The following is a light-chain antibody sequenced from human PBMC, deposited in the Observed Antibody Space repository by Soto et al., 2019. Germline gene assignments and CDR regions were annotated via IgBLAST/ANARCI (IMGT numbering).Light chain of an antibody. V-gene: IGKV1-5*03. Sequence: DIKMTQSPSTLSASVGDRVTITCRASQSISNSLAWYQQKPGKAPNLLIYKASSLESGVPSRFSGSGSGTEFTLTISSLQPDDFATYYCRQYVSYPVTFGGGTKVEMK. CDR2: KAS. CDR3: RQYVSYPVT. CDR1: QSISNS. J-gene: IGKJ4*01.